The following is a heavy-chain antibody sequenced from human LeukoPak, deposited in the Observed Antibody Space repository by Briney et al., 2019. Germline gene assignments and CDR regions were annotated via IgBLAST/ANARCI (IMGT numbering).Heavy chain of an antibody. CDR3: ARASKGYSYGYYFDY. D-gene: IGHD5-18*01. J-gene: IGHJ4*02. V-gene: IGHV3-21*01. Sequence: PGGSLRLSCAASGFTFSSYSMNWVRQAPGKGLEWVPSISSSSSYIYYADSVKGRFTISRDNAKNSLYLQMNSLRAEDTAVYYCARASKGYSYGYYFDYWGQGTLVTVSS. CDR2: ISSSSSYI. CDR1: GFTFSSYS.